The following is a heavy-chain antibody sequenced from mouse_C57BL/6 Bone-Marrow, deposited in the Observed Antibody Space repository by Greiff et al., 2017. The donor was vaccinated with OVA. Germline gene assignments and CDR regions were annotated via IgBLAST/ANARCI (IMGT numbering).Heavy chain of an antibody. V-gene: IGHV14-1*01. CDR3: TALYDGYPYLDV. CDR2: IDPGNGDT. J-gene: IGHJ1*03. CDR1: GFNIKDYY. D-gene: IGHD2-3*01. Sequence: EVQLQQSGAELVRPGASVKLSCTASGFNIKDYYMHWVKQRPEQGLEWIGSIDPGNGDTDYAPKFQGKATMTADTSSNTAYLQLSSLTSEHTAVYYGTALYDGYPYLDVWGKGTTVTVSS.